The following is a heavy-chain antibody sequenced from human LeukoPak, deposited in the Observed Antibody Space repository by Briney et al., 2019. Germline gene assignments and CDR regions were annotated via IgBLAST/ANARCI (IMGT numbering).Heavy chain of an antibody. J-gene: IGHJ4*02. CDR3: AKTRPLDSSSWSHGDY. CDR2: ISGSGDST. CDR1: GFTFSSYT. V-gene: IGHV3-23*01. Sequence: GGSLTLSCAGSGFTFSSYTMSWVRQAPGKGLEWVSAISGSGDSTYYGDSVKGRFTISRDNSKNTLYLQMNSLRAEDTAVYYCAKTRPLDSSSWSHGDYWGQGTLVTVSS. D-gene: IGHD6-13*01.